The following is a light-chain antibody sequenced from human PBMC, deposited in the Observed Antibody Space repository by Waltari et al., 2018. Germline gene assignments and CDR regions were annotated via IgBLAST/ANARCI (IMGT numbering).Light chain of an antibody. Sequence: EIVMTQSPDTLSVAPGGRVTLSCRASPSVPTNLAWYQQKPGQPPRLLLYVASTRATGVPARFSGSGSGTEFTLTISSLESEDFAVYYCQQYSNWPYTFGQGTKLEIK. CDR3: QQYSNWPYT. J-gene: IGKJ2*01. CDR1: PSVPTN. V-gene: IGKV3-15*01. CDR2: VAS.